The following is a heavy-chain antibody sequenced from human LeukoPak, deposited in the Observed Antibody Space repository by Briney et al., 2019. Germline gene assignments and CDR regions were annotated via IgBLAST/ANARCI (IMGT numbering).Heavy chain of an antibody. CDR3: AGELVTTIRIFDY. CDR2: IHYSGST. Sequence: PSEILSLTCTVSGGSIRNYNYYWAWIRQPPGKGLQWIGSIHYSGSTWHNPSLKSRVTMSVDTSKNQFSLNLRSVTAADSAVYYCAGELVTTIRIFDYWGQGTLVPVSS. V-gene: IGHV4-39*07. J-gene: IGHJ4*02. CDR1: GGSIRNYNYY. D-gene: IGHD5-12*01.